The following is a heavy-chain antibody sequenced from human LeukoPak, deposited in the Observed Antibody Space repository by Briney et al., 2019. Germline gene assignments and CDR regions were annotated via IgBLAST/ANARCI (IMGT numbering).Heavy chain of an antibody. V-gene: IGHV3-23*01. CDR1: GFTFSSYA. CDR2: ISGSAGST. CDR3: ATGYDSSGQNY. D-gene: IGHD3-22*01. J-gene: IGHJ4*02. Sequence: GGSLRLSCAASGFTFSSYAMSWVRQAPGKGLEWVSAISGSAGSTYYADSVKGRFTISRDNSKNTLYLQMNSLRAEDTAVYYCATGYDSSGQNYWGQGTLVTVSS.